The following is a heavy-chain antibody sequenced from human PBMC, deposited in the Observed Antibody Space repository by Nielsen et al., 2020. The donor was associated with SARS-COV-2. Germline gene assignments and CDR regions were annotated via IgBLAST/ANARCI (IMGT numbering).Heavy chain of an antibody. V-gene: IGHV3-23*01. CDR2: TSASGAST. J-gene: IGHJ6*02. CDR3: ARDMWQWLVSYYYYGMDV. Sequence: GESLKISCAASGFTFNIYAMAWVRRAPGRGLEWVSGTSASGASTYYADSVKGRFTISRDNAKNSLYLQMNSLRAEDTAVYYCARDMWQWLVSYYYYGMDVWGQGTTVTVSS. CDR1: GFTFNIYA. D-gene: IGHD6-19*01.